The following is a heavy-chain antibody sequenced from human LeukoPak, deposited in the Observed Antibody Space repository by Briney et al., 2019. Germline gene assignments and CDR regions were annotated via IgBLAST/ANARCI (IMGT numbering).Heavy chain of an antibody. Sequence: PGESLKISCKGSGYSFTSYWIGWVRQMPGKGLEWMASIYPGDSETRYSPSFQGQVTISADKSISVAYLQWSSLKASDTAMYYCARHFTRGYYDTLRIDYWGQGTLVTVSS. CDR1: GYSFTSYW. CDR2: IYPGDSET. D-gene: IGHD3-22*01. V-gene: IGHV5-51*01. J-gene: IGHJ4*02. CDR3: ARHFTRGYYDTLRIDY.